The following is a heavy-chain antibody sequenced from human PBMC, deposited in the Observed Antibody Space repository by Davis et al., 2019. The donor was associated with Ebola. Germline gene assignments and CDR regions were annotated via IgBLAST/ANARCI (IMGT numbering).Heavy chain of an antibody. Sequence: AASVKVSCKASGYSFTSHHIHWVRQAPGQGLEWMGLINPGGTSGNRNYAQKFEGRVTMTTDTSTSTVYMELSSLRSEDTAVYYCARERYYDFWSGPLGYWGQGTLVTVSS. D-gene: IGHD3-3*01. J-gene: IGHJ4*02. V-gene: IGHV1-46*01. CDR3: ARERYYDFWSGPLGY. CDR1: GYSFTSHH. CDR2: INPGGTSGNR.